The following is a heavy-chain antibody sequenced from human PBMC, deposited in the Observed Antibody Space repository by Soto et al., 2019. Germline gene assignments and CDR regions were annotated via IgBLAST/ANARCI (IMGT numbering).Heavy chain of an antibody. D-gene: IGHD6-13*01. Sequence: PSETLSLTCAVSGYSISSGYYWGWIRQPPGKGLEWIGSIYHSGSTYYNPSLKSRVTISVDTSKNQCSLKLSSVTAADTAVYYCASRELAAAGPYYYYGMDVWGQGTTVTVSS. V-gene: IGHV4-38-2*01. CDR3: ASRELAAAGPYYYYGMDV. CDR2: IYHSGST. J-gene: IGHJ6*02. CDR1: GYSISSGYY.